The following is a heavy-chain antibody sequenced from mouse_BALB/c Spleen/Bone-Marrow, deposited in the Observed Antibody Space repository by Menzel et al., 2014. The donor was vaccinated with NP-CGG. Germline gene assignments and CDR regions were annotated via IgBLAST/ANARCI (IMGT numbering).Heavy chain of an antibody. CDR2: INSNGGST. CDR3: ARGNYGNYVDYFDY. CDR1: GFTFSSYG. D-gene: IGHD2-1*01. Sequence: EVQRVESGGGLVQPGGSLKLSCAASGFTFSSYGMSWVRQTPDKRLELVASINSNGGSTYYPDSVKGRFTISRDNAKNPLSLQMSSLKSEDTAMYYCARGNYGNYVDYFDYWGQGTTLTVSS. J-gene: IGHJ2*01. V-gene: IGHV5-6-3*01.